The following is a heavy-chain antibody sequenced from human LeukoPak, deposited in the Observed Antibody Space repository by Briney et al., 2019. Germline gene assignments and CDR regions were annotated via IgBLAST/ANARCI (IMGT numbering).Heavy chain of an antibody. V-gene: IGHV3-53*01. D-gene: IGHD3-10*01. CDR3: ATGDVLLYAFDI. J-gene: IGHJ3*02. CDR2: IYSGGST. CDR1: GFTFSSYA. Sequence: PGGSLRLSCAASGFTFSSYAMSWVRQAPGKGLEWVSVIYSGGSTYYADSVKGRFTISRDNSKNTLYLQMNSLRAEDTAVYYCATGDVLLYAFDIWGQGTMVTVSS.